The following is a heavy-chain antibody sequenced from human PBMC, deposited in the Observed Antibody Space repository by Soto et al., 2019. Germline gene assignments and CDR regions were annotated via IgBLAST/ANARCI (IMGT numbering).Heavy chain of an antibody. CDR3: ALGTVVALDAEYFQH. CDR1: GGSISNYY. V-gene: IGHV4-59*01. CDR2: IYYSGST. J-gene: IGHJ1*01. Sequence: QVQLQESGPGLVKPSETLSLTCTVSGGSISNYYWSWIRQPPGKGLEWIGYIYYSGSTNYNPSLKSRVTISVETSKNQFSLKLSSVTAADTAVYYCALGTVVALDAEYFQHWGQGTLVTVSS. D-gene: IGHD2-15*01.